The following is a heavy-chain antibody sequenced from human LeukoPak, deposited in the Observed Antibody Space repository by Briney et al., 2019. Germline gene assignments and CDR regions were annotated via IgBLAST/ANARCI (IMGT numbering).Heavy chain of an antibody. J-gene: IGHJ4*02. D-gene: IGHD3-22*01. CDR3: ARDYYYDSSGYYPGDY. Sequence: GGSLRLSCAASGFMFSNYAMSWVRQAPGKGLEWVSVISGSGTGTYYADSVKGRFTISRDNSKNTLYLQMNSLRAEDTAVYYCARDYYYDSSGYYPGDYWGQGTLVTVSS. CDR2: ISGSGTGT. V-gene: IGHV3-23*01. CDR1: GFMFSNYA.